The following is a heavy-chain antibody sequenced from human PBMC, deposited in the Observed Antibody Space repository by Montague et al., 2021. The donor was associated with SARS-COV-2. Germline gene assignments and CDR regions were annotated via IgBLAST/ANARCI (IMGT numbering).Heavy chain of an antibody. D-gene: IGHD3-10*01. CDR3: VKASEVFRLGQFARDAFDL. CDR2: ITNEGSQR. J-gene: IGHJ3*01. V-gene: IGHV3-30*18. CDR1: GFTFNNYG. Sequence: SLRLSCAASGFTFNNYGIHWVRQAPGKGLEWVAVITNEGSQRYFSDSVKGRFAISRDSAQRTVFLLMNSLRVDDTAVYHCVKASEVFRLGQFARDAFDLWGQGTTVIVSS.